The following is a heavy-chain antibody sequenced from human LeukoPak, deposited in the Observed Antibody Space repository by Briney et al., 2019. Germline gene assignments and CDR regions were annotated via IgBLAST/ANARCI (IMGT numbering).Heavy chain of an antibody. J-gene: IGHJ4*02. CDR2: ISYDGSNK. CDR3: ARARFGYNRGPFDY. V-gene: IGHV3-30-3*01. D-gene: IGHD5-24*01. CDR1: GFIFSSYA. Sequence: GSLRLSCAASGFIFSSYAMHWVRQAPGKGLEWVAFISYDGSNKHYAEPVQGRFTISRDNSKNTLYLQMNSLRPEDTAVYYCARARFGYNRGPFDYWGQGILVTVSS.